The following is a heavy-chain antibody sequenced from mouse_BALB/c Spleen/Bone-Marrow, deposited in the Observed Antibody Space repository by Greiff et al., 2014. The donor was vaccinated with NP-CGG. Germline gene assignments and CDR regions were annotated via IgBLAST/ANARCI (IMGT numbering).Heavy chain of an antibody. V-gene: IGHV2-4*02. CDR2: IWSCGNT. J-gene: IGHJ4*01. D-gene: IGHD1-1*02. CDR1: GFSLTSYG. Sequence: VQLQQSGPGLVQPSQCLSITCTVSGFSLTSYGVHWVRQPPGKGLEWLGVIWSCGNTDYNANFISSTSISEDNSKSGVFFKMSRLQADDTAIYYCAGADYRGAMDYWGQGTSATVSS. CDR3: AGADYRGAMDY.